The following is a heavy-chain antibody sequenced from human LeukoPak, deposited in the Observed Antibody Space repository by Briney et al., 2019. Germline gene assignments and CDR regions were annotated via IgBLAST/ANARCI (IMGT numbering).Heavy chain of an antibody. D-gene: IGHD3-9*01. J-gene: IGHJ5*02. CDR1: GYTFTSYG. CDR3: ARDSSGRKLRYSDWSNSNWFDP. V-gene: IGHV1-18*01. CDR2: ISAYNGNT. Sequence: ASVKVSCKASGYTFTSYGISWVRQAPGQGLEWMGWISAYNGNTNYAQKLQGRVTMTTDTSTSTAYMELRSLRSDDTAVYYGARDSSGRKLRYSDWSNSNWFDPWGQGTLVTVSS.